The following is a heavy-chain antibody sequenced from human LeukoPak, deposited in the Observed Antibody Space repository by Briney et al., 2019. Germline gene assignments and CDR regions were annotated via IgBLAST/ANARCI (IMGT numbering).Heavy chain of an antibody. Sequence: ASVKVSCKASGYTFTNFAISWVRQAPGQGLEWMGRINPNSGGTNYAQKFQGRVTMTRDTSISTAYMELSRLRSDDTAVYYCARESWELQGDAFDIWGQGTMVTVSS. D-gene: IGHD1-26*01. V-gene: IGHV1-2*06. CDR3: ARESWELQGDAFDI. CDR2: INPNSGGT. CDR1: GYTFTNFA. J-gene: IGHJ3*02.